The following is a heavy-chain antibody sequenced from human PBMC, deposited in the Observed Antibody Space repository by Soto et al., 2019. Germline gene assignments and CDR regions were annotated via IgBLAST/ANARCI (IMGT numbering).Heavy chain of an antibody. V-gene: IGHV4-59*01. D-gene: IGHD3-10*01. CDR2: IYYSGST. Sequence: SETLSLTCTVSGGSISSYYWSWIRQPPGKGLEWIGYIYYSGSTNYIPSLKSRVTISVDTSKNQFSLKLSSVTAADTAVYYCAGSMVRGVTSKTFDYWGQGTLVTVSS. CDR1: GGSISSYY. J-gene: IGHJ4*02. CDR3: AGSMVRGVTSKTFDY.